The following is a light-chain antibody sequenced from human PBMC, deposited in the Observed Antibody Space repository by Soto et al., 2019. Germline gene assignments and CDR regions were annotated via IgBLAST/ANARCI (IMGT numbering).Light chain of an antibody. J-gene: IGKJ5*01. CDR2: DAS. CDR3: QQRCSWQVT. Sequence: EIVLTHSPGTLSFSPVERATLCCRASQSVSSNYLAWYQLKPGQAPRLLIYDASTRATGIPARFSGSGSGTNFTLTISSLEPEDFAVYYCQQRCSWQVTFGQGTRLEIK. V-gene: IGKV3D-20*02. CDR1: QSVSSNY.